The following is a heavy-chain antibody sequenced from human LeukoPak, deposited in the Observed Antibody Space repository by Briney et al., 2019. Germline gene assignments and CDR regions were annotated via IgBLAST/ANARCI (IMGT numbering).Heavy chain of an antibody. CDR1: GGTFTSYA. V-gene: IGHV1-69*13. Sequence: SVKVSCKASGGTFTSYAISWVRQAPGQGLEWMGGIIPIFGTANYAQKFQGRVTITADESTSTAYMELSSLRSEDTAVYYCARGLFAVVTGSYMDVWGKGTTVTVSS. D-gene: IGHD4-23*01. CDR2: IIPIFGTA. CDR3: ARGLFAVVTGSYMDV. J-gene: IGHJ6*03.